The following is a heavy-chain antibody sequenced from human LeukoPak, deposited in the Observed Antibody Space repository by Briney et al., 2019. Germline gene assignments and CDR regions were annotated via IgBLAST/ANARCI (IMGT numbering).Heavy chain of an antibody. Sequence: SQTLSLTCTVSGGSISSGDYYWSWIRQPPGKGLEWIGYIYYSGSTYYNPSLKSRVTISVDTSKNQFSLKLSSVTAADTAVYYRARADIVVVVAAAHDAFDIWGQGTMVTVSS. CDR1: GGSISSGDYY. CDR2: IYYSGST. D-gene: IGHD2-15*01. V-gene: IGHV4-30-4*01. CDR3: ARADIVVVVAAAHDAFDI. J-gene: IGHJ3*02.